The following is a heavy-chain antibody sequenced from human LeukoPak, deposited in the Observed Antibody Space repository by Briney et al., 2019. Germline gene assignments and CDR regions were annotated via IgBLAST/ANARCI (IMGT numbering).Heavy chain of an antibody. CDR3: AKGARVGYYYDSSGYNYFDY. V-gene: IGHV3-23*01. CDR2: ISGSGGST. CDR1: GFTFSSYA. Sequence: PGGSLRLSSAASGFTFSSYAMSWVRQAPGKGLEWVSAISGSGGSTYYADSVKGRFTISRDNSKNTLYLQMNSLRAEDTAVYYCAKGARVGYYYDSSGYNYFDYWGQGTLVTVSS. D-gene: IGHD3-22*01. J-gene: IGHJ4*02.